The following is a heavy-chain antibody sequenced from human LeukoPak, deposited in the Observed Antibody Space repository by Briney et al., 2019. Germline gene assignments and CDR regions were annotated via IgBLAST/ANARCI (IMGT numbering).Heavy chain of an antibody. CDR2: INPSGGST. V-gene: IGHV1-46*01. Sequence: GASVKVSCKASGYTFTSYYMHWVRQAPGQGLEWMGIINPSGGSTSYARKFQGRVTMTRDMSTSTVYMELSSLRSEDTAVYYCARDPIYGSGSYYNNFDYWGQGTLVTVSS. J-gene: IGHJ4*02. CDR1: GYTFTSYY. D-gene: IGHD3-10*01. CDR3: ARDPIYGSGSYYNNFDY.